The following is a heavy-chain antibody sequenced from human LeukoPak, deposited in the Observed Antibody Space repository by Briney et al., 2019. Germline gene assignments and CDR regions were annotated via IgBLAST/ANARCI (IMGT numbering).Heavy chain of an antibody. D-gene: IGHD2-21*02. CDR3: ARVPGVVVTATQGWFEP. V-gene: IGHV4-31*03. CDR1: GGSISSGGYY. J-gene: IGHJ5*02. CDR2: IYYSGST. Sequence: SQTLSLTCTVSGGSISSGGYYWSWIRQHPGKGLEWIGYIYYSGSTYYNPSLKSRVTISVDTSKNQFSLKLSSVTAADTAVYYCARVPGVVVTATQGWFEPWGQGTLVTVSS.